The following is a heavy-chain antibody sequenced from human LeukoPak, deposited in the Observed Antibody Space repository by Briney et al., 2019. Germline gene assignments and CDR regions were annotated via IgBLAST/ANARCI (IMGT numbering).Heavy chain of an antibody. J-gene: IGHJ4*02. Sequence: SETLSLTCAVYGGSFSGYYWSWIRQPPGKGLEWIGEINHSGSTNYNPSLKSRVTISVDTSENQFSLKLSSVTAADTAVYYCAGDSNGSGSYWGQGTLVTVSS. D-gene: IGHD3-10*01. V-gene: IGHV4-34*01. CDR3: AGDSNGSGSY. CDR2: INHSGST. CDR1: GGSFSGYY.